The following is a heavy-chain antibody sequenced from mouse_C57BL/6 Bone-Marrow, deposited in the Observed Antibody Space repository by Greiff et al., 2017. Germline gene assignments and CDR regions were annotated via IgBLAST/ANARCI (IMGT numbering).Heavy chain of an antibody. CDR2: INPSRGYT. D-gene: IGHD2-10*02. V-gene: IGHV1-4*01. Sequence: VQLQQSGAELARPGASVKMSCKASGYTFTSYTMHWVQQRPGQGLEWIGYINPSRGYTKYNQKFKDQATLTADKSSSTAYMQLSSLTSEDAAVDYCARSVWGFAYGGQGTLVTVAA. CDR1: GYTFTSYT. J-gene: IGHJ3*01. CDR3: ARSVWGFAY.